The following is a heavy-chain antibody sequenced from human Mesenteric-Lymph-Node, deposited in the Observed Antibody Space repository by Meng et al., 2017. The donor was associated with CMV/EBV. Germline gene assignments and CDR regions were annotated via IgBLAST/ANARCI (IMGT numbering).Heavy chain of an antibody. CDR2: INQDGTAK. V-gene: IGHV3-7*01. Sequence: GGSLRLSCAASGFSLSSYWMTWVRQAPGEGLEWLANINQDGTAKFYANSVKGRFTISRDNAKNSLYLQMNSLRAEDTAVYYCARAELKRYCSSTSCQRYYYYYYGMDVWGQGTTVTVSS. J-gene: IGHJ6*02. CDR3: ARAELKRYCSSTSCQRYYYYYYGMDV. D-gene: IGHD2-2*01. CDR1: GFSLSSYW.